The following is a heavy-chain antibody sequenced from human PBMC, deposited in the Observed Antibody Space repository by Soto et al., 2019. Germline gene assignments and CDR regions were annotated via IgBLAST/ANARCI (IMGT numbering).Heavy chain of an antibody. V-gene: IGHV3-23*01. CDR3: AREGYYDSGAFDI. CDR2: FRTSGDGGTT. J-gene: IGHJ3*02. Sequence: EVQLLESGGGLVQPGGSLRLSCAASGFTFSSYSMSWVRQAPGKGLEWVSGFRTSGDGGTTYYADSVKGRFTISRDNSKNMLFLQMNSLRAEDTAIYYCAREGYYDSGAFDIWGQGTMVTVSS. D-gene: IGHD3-22*01. CDR1: GFTFSSYS.